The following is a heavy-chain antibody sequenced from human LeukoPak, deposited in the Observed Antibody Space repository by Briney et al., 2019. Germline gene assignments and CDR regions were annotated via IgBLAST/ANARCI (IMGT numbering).Heavy chain of an antibody. D-gene: IGHD2-15*01. CDR1: GGSFSGYF. V-gene: IGHV4-34*01. J-gene: IGHJ4*02. CDR2: INHGGTT. CDR3: ATGDKKGIYFDY. Sequence: SEALSLTCAVYGGSFSGYFWSWIRQPPGKGLEWIGEINHGGTTNYKPSLKSRVTITLDTSKNQFSLRLSSVTAADTAVYYCATGDKKGIYFDYWGQGTLVTVSS.